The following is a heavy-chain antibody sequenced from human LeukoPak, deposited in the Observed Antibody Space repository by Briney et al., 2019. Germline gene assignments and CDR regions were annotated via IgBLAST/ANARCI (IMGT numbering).Heavy chain of an antibody. CDR1: AYNFANYW. CDR2: IDPSDSYT. D-gene: IGHD4-23*01. J-gene: IGHJ2*01. V-gene: IGHV5-10-1*01. Sequence: GESLKIPCKGSAYNFANYWISWVRQMPGKGLEWMGRIDPSDSYTDYSPSFQGHVTLSVDKSNNTPYLQWSGLKASDTATYYCARDQSGGSTFWYFDLWGRGTLVTVSS. CDR3: ARDQSGGSTFWYFDL.